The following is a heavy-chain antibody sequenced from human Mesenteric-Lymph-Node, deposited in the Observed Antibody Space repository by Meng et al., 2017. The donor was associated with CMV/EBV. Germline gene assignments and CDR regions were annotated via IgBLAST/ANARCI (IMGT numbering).Heavy chain of an antibody. J-gene: IGHJ5*02. CDR3: APMGLDP. CDR1: GFTFSSYG. V-gene: IGHV3-30*02. CDR2: IRYDGSNK. Sequence: GESLKISCAASGFTFSSYGMHWVRQAPGKGLEWVAFIRYDGSNKYYADSVKGRFTISRDNSKNTLYLQMNSLRAEDTAVYYCAPMGLDPWGQGTLVTVSS. D-gene: IGHD3-16*01.